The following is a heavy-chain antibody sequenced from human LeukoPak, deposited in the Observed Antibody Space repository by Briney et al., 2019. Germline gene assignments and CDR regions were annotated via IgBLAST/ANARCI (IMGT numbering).Heavy chain of an antibody. Sequence: SETLSLTCTVSGGSISSYYWSWIRQPPGKGLEWIGYIYYSGSTNYNPSLKGRVTISVDTSKNQFSLKLSSVTAADTAVYYCASSNYYEEYYYYYGMDVWGQGTTVTVSS. V-gene: IGHV4-59*08. J-gene: IGHJ6*02. CDR3: ASSNYYEEYYYYYGMDV. CDR1: GGSISSYY. CDR2: IYYSGST. D-gene: IGHD3-22*01.